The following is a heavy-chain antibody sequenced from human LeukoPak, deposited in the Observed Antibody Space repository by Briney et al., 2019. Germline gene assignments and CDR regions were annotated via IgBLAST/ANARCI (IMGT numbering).Heavy chain of an antibody. CDR2: ISYDGSNK. CDR3: AKDGTYDFWSGYYRSEDYYYGMDV. D-gene: IGHD3-3*01. CDR1: GFIFSSHG. Sequence: PGGSLRLSCAASGFIFSSHGIHWVRQAPGKGLEWVAVISYDGSNKYYVDSVKGRFTISRDNPKNTLYLQMNSLRAEDTAVYYCAKDGTYDFWSGYYRSEDYYYGMDVWGQGTTVTVSS. J-gene: IGHJ6*02. V-gene: IGHV3-30*18.